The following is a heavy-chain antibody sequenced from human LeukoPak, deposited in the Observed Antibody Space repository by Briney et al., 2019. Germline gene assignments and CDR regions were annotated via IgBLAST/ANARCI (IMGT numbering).Heavy chain of an antibody. J-gene: IGHJ4*02. CDR3: ARELHSGSYYFDY. CDR1: GGSISSGSYY. V-gene: IGHV4-39*07. CDR2: IYYSGST. Sequence: SETLSLTCTVSGGSISSGSYYWGWIRQPPGKGLEWIGSIYYSGSTYYNPSLKSRVTISVDTSKNRFSLKLTSVTAADTAVYYCARELHSGSYYFDYWGQGTLVTVSS. D-gene: IGHD1-26*01.